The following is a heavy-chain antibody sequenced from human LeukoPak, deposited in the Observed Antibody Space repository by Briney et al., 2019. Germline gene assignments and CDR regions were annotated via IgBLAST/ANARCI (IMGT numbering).Heavy chain of an antibody. CDR3: ARDRIDWNFGGDAFDI. V-gene: IGHV1-69*13. CDR2: IIPIFGTA. D-gene: IGHD1-7*01. CDR1: GGTFSSYA. J-gene: IGHJ3*02. Sequence: SVKVSCKASGGTFSSYAISWVRQAPGQGLEWMGGIIPIFGTANYAQKFQGRVTITADESTSTAYMELSSLRSEDTAVYYCARDRIDWNFGGDAFDIWGQGTMVTVSS.